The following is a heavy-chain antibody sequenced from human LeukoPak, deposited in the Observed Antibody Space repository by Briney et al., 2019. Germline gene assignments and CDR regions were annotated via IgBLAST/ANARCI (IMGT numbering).Heavy chain of an antibody. CDR3: TTQGTGYYYFDY. J-gene: IGHJ4*02. Sequence: PGGSLRLSCAASGXTFTNAWVYWVRQAPGKGPEWVGRIKSITDGGTTDYVAPVKGRFTISRDVSKNTLYLQLNSLKTEDTAVYYCTTQGTGYYYFDYWGQGTLVTVSS. V-gene: IGHV3-15*01. D-gene: IGHD3-9*01. CDR1: GXTFTNAW. CDR2: IKSITDGGTT.